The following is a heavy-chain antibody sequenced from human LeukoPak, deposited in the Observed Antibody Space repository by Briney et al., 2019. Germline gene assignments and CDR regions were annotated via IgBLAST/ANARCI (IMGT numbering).Heavy chain of an antibody. CDR2: IYSGGST. CDR1: GFTFSSYW. Sequence: PGGSLRLSCAASGFTFSSYWMSWVRQAPGKGLEWVSVIYSGGSTYYADSVKGRFTISRDNSKNTLYLQMNSLRAEDTAVYYCARGTATFYYYYYMDVWGKGTTVTISS. J-gene: IGHJ6*03. V-gene: IGHV3-53*01. CDR3: ARGTATFYYYYYMDV. D-gene: IGHD1-26*01.